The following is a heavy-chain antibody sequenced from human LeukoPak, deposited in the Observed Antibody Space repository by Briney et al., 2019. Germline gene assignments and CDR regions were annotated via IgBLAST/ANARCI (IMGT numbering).Heavy chain of an antibody. CDR1: GGSISSYY. CDR2: IYYSGST. CDR3: ARVYYGDYSNWFDP. Sequence: SETLSLTCTVSGGSISSYYWSWIRQPPGKGLEWLGYIYYSGSTNYNPSLKSRVTISVDTSKNQFSLKLSSVTAADTAVYYCARVYYGDYSNWFDPWGQGTLVTVSS. J-gene: IGHJ5*02. V-gene: IGHV4-59*01. D-gene: IGHD4-17*01.